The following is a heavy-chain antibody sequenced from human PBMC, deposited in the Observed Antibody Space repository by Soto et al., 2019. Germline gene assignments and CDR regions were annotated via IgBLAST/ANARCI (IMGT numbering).Heavy chain of an antibody. CDR1: GFTFGDYA. J-gene: IGHJ4*02. D-gene: IGHD3-22*01. V-gene: IGHV3-49*03. Sequence: PGGSLRLSCTASGFTFGDYAMSWFRQAPGKGLEWVGFIRSKAYGGTTEYAASVKGRFTISRDDSKSIAYLQMNSLKTEDTAVYYCTRRDYYDSSGYYLDYWGQGTLVTVSS. CDR2: IRSKAYGGTT. CDR3: TRRDYYDSSGYYLDY.